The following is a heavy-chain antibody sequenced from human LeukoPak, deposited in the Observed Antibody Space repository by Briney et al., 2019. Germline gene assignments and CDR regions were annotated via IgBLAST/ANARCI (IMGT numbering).Heavy chain of an antibody. V-gene: IGHV1-69*05. J-gene: IGHJ5*02. CDR2: IIPIFGTA. CDR1: GGTFSSYA. CDR3: ASAIVVVTAIPGWFDP. Sequence: VASVKVSCKASGGTFSSYAISWVRQAPGQGLEWMGGIIPIFGTANYAQKFQGRVTITTDESTSTAYMELSSLRSEDTAVYYCASAIVVVTAIPGWFDPWGQGPLVTVSS. D-gene: IGHD2-21*02.